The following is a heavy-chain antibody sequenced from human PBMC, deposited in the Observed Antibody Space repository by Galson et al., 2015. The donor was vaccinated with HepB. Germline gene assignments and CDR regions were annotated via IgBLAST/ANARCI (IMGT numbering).Heavy chain of an antibody. CDR2: IDPSDSDT. CDR3: VRQGLVYGDSSLQRGGGFDY. Sequence: QSGAEVKKPGESLRISCKGSGYSFTNYYITWVRQMPGKGLEWMGRIDPSDSDTNYSPSFQGLVTIPAERSISTAHLQWSSLKASDTAMYYCVRQGLVYGDSSLQRGGGFDYWGQGTLVAVSS. CDR1: GYSFTNYY. J-gene: IGHJ4*02. D-gene: IGHD4-17*01. V-gene: IGHV5-10-1*01.